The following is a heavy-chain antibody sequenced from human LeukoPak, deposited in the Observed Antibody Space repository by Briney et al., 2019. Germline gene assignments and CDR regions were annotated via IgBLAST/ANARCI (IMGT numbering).Heavy chain of an antibody. V-gene: IGHV3-23*01. Sequence: GGSLRLSCAASGFTFSSYPMSWVRQSPGKGLEWVSAISGSGGSTYYADSVKGRFTIVRDNSKNTVYLQMNSLRAEDTAVYYCAKEHSYQNYYDSSGYYYGDFDYWGQGTLVTVSS. CDR1: GFTFSSYP. CDR3: AKEHSYQNYYDSSGYYYGDFDY. CDR2: ISGSGGST. D-gene: IGHD3-22*01. J-gene: IGHJ4*02.